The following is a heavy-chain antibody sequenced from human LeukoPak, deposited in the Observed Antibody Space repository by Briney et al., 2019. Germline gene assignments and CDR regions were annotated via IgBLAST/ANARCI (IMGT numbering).Heavy chain of an antibody. J-gene: IGHJ4*02. D-gene: IGHD2-15*01. Sequence: GGSLRLSCAASGFIVSSNYMSWVRQAPGRGLEWVSVIYSDGRTFYANSVKGRFTISRDNSKNTLYLQMNSLRAEDTAVYYCATIVPDVVATLTFDYWGQGTLVTVSS. CDR1: GFIVSSNY. CDR3: ATIVPDVVATLTFDY. V-gene: IGHV3-66*01. CDR2: IYSDGRT.